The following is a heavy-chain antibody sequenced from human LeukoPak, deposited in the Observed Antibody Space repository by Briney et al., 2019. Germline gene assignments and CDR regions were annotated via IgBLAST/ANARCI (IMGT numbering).Heavy chain of an antibody. CDR1: GFTFSSYW. J-gene: IGHJ4*02. V-gene: IGHV3-7*01. CDR2: IKQDGSEK. CDR3: ARDLSLVAAAGTCFDY. D-gene: IGHD6-13*01. Sequence: PGGSLRLSCAASGFTFSSYWMSWVRQAPGKGLEWVANIKQDGSEKYYVDSVKGRFTISRDNAKNSLYLQMNSLRAEDTAVYYCARDLSLVAAAGTCFDYWGQGTLVTVSS.